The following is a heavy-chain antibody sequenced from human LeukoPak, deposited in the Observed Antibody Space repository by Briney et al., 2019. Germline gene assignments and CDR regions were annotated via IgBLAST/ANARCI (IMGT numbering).Heavy chain of an antibody. D-gene: IGHD3-22*01. CDR1: GFIFRDYY. V-gene: IGHV3-11*01. CDR2: ISSGGSAM. J-gene: IGHJ4*02. Sequence: GGSLRLSCAASGFIFRDYYMSWIRQAPGKGLEWISYISSGGSAMYYAVSVKGRFTVSRDNAKNLLYLQMNSLRAEDTAVYYCARDLVSSGPNEDYWGQGTLVTVSS. CDR3: ARDLVSSGPNEDY.